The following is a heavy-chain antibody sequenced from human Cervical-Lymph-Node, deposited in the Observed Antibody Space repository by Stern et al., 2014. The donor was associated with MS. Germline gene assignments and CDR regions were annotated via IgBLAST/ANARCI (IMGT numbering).Heavy chain of an antibody. D-gene: IGHD2-21*02. CDR1: GYTLTSYY. CDR2: INPSGGST. CDR3: ARETGTYCGGDCLDY. J-gene: IGHJ4*02. Sequence: VQLVQSGAEVKKPGASVKVSCKASGYTLTSYYMHWVRQAPGQGLEWMGIINPSGGSTSYAQKFQGRVTMTRDTSTSTVYMELSSLRSEDTAVYYCARETGTYCGGDCLDYWGQGTLVTVSS. V-gene: IGHV1-46*03.